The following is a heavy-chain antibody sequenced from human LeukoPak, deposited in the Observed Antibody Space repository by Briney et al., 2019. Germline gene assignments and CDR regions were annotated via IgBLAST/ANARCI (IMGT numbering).Heavy chain of an antibody. J-gene: IGHJ6*02. V-gene: IGHV4-34*01. Sequence: SETLSPTCDVFGGSFTDYFWTWIRQSPGKGLEWIGEINDYTGNTNYNPSLNSRVSISLEKSKNQFSLELRSVTAADTAVYYCARGRIAKIVVVHSFHYGMDVWGQGTTVTVSS. D-gene: IGHD3-22*01. CDR2: INDYTGNT. CDR1: GGSFTDYF. CDR3: ARGRIAKIVVVHSFHYGMDV.